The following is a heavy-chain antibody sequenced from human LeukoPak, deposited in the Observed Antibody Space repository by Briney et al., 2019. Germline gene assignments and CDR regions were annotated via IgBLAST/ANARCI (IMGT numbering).Heavy chain of an antibody. CDR3: ARDSPPHVRPYGSGSILGY. CDR2: IYSGGST. Sequence: GGSLRLSCAAPGFTVSSNYMSWVRQAPGKGLEWVSVIYSGGSTYNADSVKGRFTISRDNSKNTLYLQMNSLRAEDTAVYYCARDSPPHVRPYGSGSILGYWGQGTLVTVSS. J-gene: IGHJ4*02. D-gene: IGHD3-10*01. V-gene: IGHV3-53*01. CDR1: GFTVSSNY.